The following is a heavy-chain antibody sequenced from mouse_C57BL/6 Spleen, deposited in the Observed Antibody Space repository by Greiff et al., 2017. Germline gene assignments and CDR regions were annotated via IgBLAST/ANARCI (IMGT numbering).Heavy chain of an antibody. J-gene: IGHJ3*01. V-gene: IGHV1-59*01. CDR3: ARRDYGNYETWFAY. CDR1: GYTFTSYW. CDR2: IDPSDSYT. D-gene: IGHD2-1*01. Sequence: QVQLQQPGAELVRPGTSVKLSCKASGYTFTSYWMHWVKQRPGQGLEWIGVIDPSDSYTNYNQKFKGKATLTVDTSFSTAYMQLSSLTSEDSAVYDCARRDYGNYETWFAYWGQGTLVTVSA.